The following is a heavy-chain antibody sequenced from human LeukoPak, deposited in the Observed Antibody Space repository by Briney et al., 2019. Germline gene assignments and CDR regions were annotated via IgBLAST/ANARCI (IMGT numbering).Heavy chain of an antibody. V-gene: IGHV3-23*01. D-gene: IGHD3-10*01. CDR2: ISDSSAGT. J-gene: IGHJ4*02. CDR3: ARAAMVRGVDYFDY. CDR1: GFIFSSYA. Sequence: GGSLRLSCAASGFIFSSYAMTWGRQAPGKGLEWVSAISDSSAGTYYADSMRGRLTISRDNSKSTLYLQMNSLRAEDTAVYYCARAAMVRGVDYFDYWGQGTLVTVSS.